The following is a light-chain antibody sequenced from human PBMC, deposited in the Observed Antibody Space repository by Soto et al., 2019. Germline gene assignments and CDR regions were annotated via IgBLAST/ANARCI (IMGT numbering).Light chain of an antibody. CDR3: QSFDSSLSASV. Sequence: QSVLTQPPSVSGAPGQRVTISCTGSSSNIGTDYHVHWYQQLPGTAPKLLIYGNNNRPSGVPDRFSASKSGASASLAITGLQAEDEADYYCQSFDSSLSASVFGGGTQLTVL. J-gene: IGLJ3*02. CDR2: GNN. V-gene: IGLV1-40*01. CDR1: SSNIGTDYH.